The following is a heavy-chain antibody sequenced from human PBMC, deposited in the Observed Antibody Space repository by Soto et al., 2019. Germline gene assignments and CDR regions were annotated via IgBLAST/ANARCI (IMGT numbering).Heavy chain of an antibody. CDR3: ARVLGQGFGVVISPHHAFDI. CDR2: INAGNGNT. CDR1: GYTFTSYA. Sequence: ASMKVSFKTSGYTFTSYAMHWVRPAPRQRLEGMGWINAGNGNTKYSQKFQGRVTITRDTSASTAYMELSSLRSEDTAVYYCARVLGQGFGVVISPHHAFDIWGQGTMVTVSS. V-gene: IGHV1-3*01. J-gene: IGHJ3*02. D-gene: IGHD3-3*01.